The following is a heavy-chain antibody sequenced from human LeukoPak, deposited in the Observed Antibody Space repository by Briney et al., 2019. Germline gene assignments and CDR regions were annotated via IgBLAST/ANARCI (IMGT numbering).Heavy chain of an antibody. V-gene: IGHV3-30-3*01. Sequence: GGSLRLSCAASGFTFSSYAMHWVRQAPGKGLEWVAVISYDGSNKYYADSVKGRFTISRDNAKNSLYLQMNSLRAEDTAVYYCARAKNYYNSGSYCVDCWGQGTLVTVSS. D-gene: IGHD3-10*01. J-gene: IGHJ4*02. CDR3: ARAKNYYNSGSYCVDC. CDR2: ISYDGSNK. CDR1: GFTFSSYA.